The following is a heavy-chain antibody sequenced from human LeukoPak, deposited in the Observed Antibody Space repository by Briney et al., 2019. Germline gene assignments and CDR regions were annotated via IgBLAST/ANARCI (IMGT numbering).Heavy chain of an antibody. V-gene: IGHV3-23*01. J-gene: IGHJ4*02. D-gene: IGHD6-19*01. CDR2: ISGSGGST. Sequence: GGSLRLSCAASGFTFSSYAMSWVRQAPGKGLEWVSGISGSGGSTYYADSVKGRFTISRGNAKNSLYLEMNSLRAEDTAVYYCARDRIAVAATETSFDYWGQGTLVTVSS. CDR3: ARDRIAVAATETSFDY. CDR1: GFTFSSYA.